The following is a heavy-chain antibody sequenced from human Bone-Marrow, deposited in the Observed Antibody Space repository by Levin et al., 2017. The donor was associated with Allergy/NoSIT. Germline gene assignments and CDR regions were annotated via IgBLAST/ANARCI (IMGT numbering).Heavy chain of an antibody. CDR2: INWDGGST. CDR1: GFTFDDYP. Sequence: GGSLRLSCAASGFTFDDYPMHWVRQVPGKGLEWVAFINWDGGSTFYADSVKGRFTISRDNSKDSLYLQMNSLRTEDTAFYFCAKDGGHYYESSRYSLDFWGQGSLVTVSS. CDR3: AKDGGHYYESSRYSLDF. V-gene: IGHV3-43*01. J-gene: IGHJ4*02. D-gene: IGHD3-22*01.